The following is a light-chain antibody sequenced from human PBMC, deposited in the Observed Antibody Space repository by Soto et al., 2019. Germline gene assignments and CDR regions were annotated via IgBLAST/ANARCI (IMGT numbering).Light chain of an antibody. V-gene: IGKV3-11*01. J-gene: IGKJ5*01. CDR1: QSISSY. Sequence: STQSPATLAFSPGERSTLSCSASQSISSYLAWYQQKPGQAPRLLIYDASNRATGIPARFSGSGSGTDFTLTISSLEPEDFAVYYCQQRSNWPPITFGQGTRLEIK. CDR2: DAS. CDR3: QQRSNWPPIT.